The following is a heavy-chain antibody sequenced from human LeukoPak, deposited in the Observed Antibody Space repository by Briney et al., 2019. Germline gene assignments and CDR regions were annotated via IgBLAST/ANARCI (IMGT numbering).Heavy chain of an antibody. D-gene: IGHD6-13*01. CDR1: GFTFSSYS. CDR3: ASTAAAGTDGLFDP. CDR2: ISSSSSYI. V-gene: IGHV3-21*01. J-gene: IGHJ5*02. Sequence: GGSLRLSCAASGFTFSSYSMNWVRQAPGKGLEWVSSISSSSSYIYYADSVKGRFTISRDNAKNSLYLQMNSLRAEDTAVYYCASTAAAGTDGLFDPWGQGTLVTVSS.